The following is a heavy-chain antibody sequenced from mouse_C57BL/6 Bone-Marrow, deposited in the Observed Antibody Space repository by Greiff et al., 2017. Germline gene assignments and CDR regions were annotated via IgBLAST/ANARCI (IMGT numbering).Heavy chain of an antibody. CDR1: GFSLTSYG. CDR3: ARNSPVYYDYDGMDY. Sequence: VQLQESGPGLVQPSQSLSITCTVSGFSLTSYGVHWVRQSPGKGLEWLGVIWSGGSTDYNAAFISRLSISKNNSNIQVFFKMNSLQAVDTAIYYCARNSPVYYDYDGMDYWGQGTSVTVSA. V-gene: IGHV2-2*01. J-gene: IGHJ4*01. D-gene: IGHD2-1*01. CDR2: IWSGGST.